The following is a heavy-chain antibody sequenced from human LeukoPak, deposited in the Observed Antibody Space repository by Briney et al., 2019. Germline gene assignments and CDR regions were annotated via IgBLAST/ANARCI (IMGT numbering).Heavy chain of an antibody. D-gene: IGHD5-18*01. J-gene: IGHJ6*03. V-gene: IGHV1-18*01. Sequence: ASVKVSCKASGYTFTSYGISWVRQAPGQGLEWMGWISAYNGNTNYAQKLQGRVTMTTDTSTSTAYMELRSLRSDDTAVYYCARLGVGYNFGYPYYYYMDVWGKGTTVTVSS. CDR2: ISAYNGNT. CDR3: ARLGVGYNFGYPYYYYMDV. CDR1: GYTFTSYG.